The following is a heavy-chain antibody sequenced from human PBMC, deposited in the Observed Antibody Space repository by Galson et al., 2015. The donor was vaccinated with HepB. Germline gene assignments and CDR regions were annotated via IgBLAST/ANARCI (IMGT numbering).Heavy chain of an antibody. CDR3: ARADLIRGGDY. CDR2: ISSSSSTI. Sequence: SLRLSCAASGFTFSSYSMNWVRQAPGKGLEWVSYISSSSSTIYYADSVKGRFTISRDNAKNSLYLQMNSLRAEDTAVYYCARADLIRGGDYWGQGTLVTVSS. D-gene: IGHD2-15*01. J-gene: IGHJ4*02. V-gene: IGHV3-48*01. CDR1: GFTFSSYS.